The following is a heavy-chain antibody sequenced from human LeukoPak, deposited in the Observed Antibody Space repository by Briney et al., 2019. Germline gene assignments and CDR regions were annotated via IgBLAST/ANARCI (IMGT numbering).Heavy chain of an antibody. D-gene: IGHD4-17*01. Sequence: PSQTLSLTCTVSGGSISSGSYYWSWIRQPPGKGLEWIGYIYHSGSTYYNPSLKSRVTISVDRSKNQFSLKLSSVTAADTAVYYCASYGDAFDIWGQGTMVTVSS. V-gene: IGHV4-30-2*01. CDR3: ASYGDAFDI. CDR1: GGSISSGSYY. J-gene: IGHJ3*02. CDR2: IYHSGST.